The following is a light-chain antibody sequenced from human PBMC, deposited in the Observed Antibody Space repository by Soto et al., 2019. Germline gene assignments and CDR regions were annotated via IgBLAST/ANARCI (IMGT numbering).Light chain of an antibody. CDR3: SSYAGSNTDYV. V-gene: IGLV2-8*01. Sequence: QSVLTQPPSASGSPGQSVTISCTGTSSYVGGYNYVSWYQQHPGKVPKLMIYEVNKRPSGVPDRFSGSKSGNTASLTVSGLQAEDEADYYCSSYAGSNTDYVFGTGTKLTVL. CDR2: EVN. CDR1: SSYVGGYNY. J-gene: IGLJ1*01.